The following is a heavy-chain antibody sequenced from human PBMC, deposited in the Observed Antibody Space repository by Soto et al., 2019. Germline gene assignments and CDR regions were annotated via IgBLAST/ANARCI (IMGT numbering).Heavy chain of an antibody. J-gene: IGHJ4*02. D-gene: IGHD4-17*01. CDR3: AKHVASTVTTGKYFDY. CDR1: GFTFSSYA. CDR2: ISGSGGST. V-gene: IGHV3-23*01. Sequence: GGSLRLSCAASGFTFSSYAMSWVRQAPGKGLEWVSAISGSGGSTYYADSVKGRFTISRDNSKNTLYLQMNSLRAEDTAVYYCAKHVASTVTTGKYFDYWGQGTLVTVSS.